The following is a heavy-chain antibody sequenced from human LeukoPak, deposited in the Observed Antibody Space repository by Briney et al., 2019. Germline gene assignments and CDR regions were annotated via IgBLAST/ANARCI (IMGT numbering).Heavy chain of an antibody. CDR3: AKNGRGAAALSHYFDY. Sequence: GGSLRLSCAASGFTFSSYGMHWVRQAPGKGLEWVAVISYDGSNKYYADSVKGRFTISRDNSKNTLYLQMNSLRAEDTAVYYCAKNGRGAAALSHYFDYWGQGTLVTVSS. J-gene: IGHJ4*02. D-gene: IGHD6-13*01. V-gene: IGHV3-30*18. CDR1: GFTFSSYG. CDR2: ISYDGSNK.